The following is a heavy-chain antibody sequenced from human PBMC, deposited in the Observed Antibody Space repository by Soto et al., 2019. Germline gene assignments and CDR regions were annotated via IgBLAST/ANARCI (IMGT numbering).Heavy chain of an antibody. J-gene: IGHJ6*02. CDR2: IWYDGSNK. V-gene: IGHV3-33*01. Sequence: VGSLRLSCAASGFTFSSYGMHWVRQAPGKGLEWVAVIWYDGSNKYYADSVKGRFTISRDNSKNTLYLQMNSLRAEDTAVYYCARDRGSWFGYYYYGMDVWGQGTTVTVSS. CDR3: ARDRGSWFGYYYYGMDV. D-gene: IGHD6-13*01. CDR1: GFTFSSYG.